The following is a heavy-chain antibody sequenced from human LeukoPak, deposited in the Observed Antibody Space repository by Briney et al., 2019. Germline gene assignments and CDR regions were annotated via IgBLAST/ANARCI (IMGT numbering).Heavy chain of an antibody. D-gene: IGHD3-9*01. Sequence: SETLSLTCTVSGGSISSYYWSWIRQSPGKGLEWIGYIYNTGSTNHDPSLKSRVTILVDTSKNQFSLKLGSVTAADTAVYYCAREGGTGYYYDYWGQGTLVTVSS. CDR1: GGSISSYY. CDR3: AREGGTGYYYDY. J-gene: IGHJ4*02. CDR2: IYNTGST. V-gene: IGHV4-59*01.